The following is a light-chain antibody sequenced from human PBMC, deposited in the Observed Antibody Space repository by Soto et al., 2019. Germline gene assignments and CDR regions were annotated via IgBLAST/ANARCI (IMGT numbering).Light chain of an antibody. J-gene: IGKJ1*01. CDR2: AAS. CDR1: QGIASY. CDR3: QQYNSYSWT. Sequence: IQLTQSPSSLSASVGDRVTITCRASQGIASYLAWYQQKPGKAPKLLIYAASTLQSGVPSRFSGSGSGTDFTLTISSLQPDDSATYFCQQYNSYSWTFGQGTKVEIK. V-gene: IGKV1-9*01.